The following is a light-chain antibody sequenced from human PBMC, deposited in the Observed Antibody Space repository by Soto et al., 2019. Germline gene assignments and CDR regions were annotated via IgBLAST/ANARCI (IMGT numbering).Light chain of an antibody. Sequence: QSALTQLPSVSGSPGQRVRISCSGSRSNIGINAVDWYHQLPGTAPKVLIYANNQRPSGVPDRFSGSKSGTSASLAINGLQSDDEAHYYCAAWDDSQNGLVFGGGTKVTVL. CDR3: AAWDDSQNGLV. J-gene: IGLJ2*01. V-gene: IGLV1-44*01. CDR2: ANN. CDR1: RSNIGINA.